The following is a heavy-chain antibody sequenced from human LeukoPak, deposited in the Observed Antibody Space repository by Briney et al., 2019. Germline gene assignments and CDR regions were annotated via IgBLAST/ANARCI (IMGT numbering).Heavy chain of an antibody. Sequence: GGSLRLSCAASGFTFSSYAMHWVRQAPGKGLEWVAVISYDGSNKYYADSVKGRFTISRDNSKNTLYLQMNSLRAEDTAAYYCARELVEMATIFDYWGQGTLVTVSS. CDR1: GFTFSSYA. CDR3: ARELVEMATIFDY. V-gene: IGHV3-30-3*01. J-gene: IGHJ4*02. D-gene: IGHD5-24*01. CDR2: ISYDGSNK.